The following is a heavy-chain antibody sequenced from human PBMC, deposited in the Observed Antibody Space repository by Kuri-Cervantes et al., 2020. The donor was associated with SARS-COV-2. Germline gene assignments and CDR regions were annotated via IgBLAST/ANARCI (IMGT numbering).Heavy chain of an antibody. CDR3: ARQPCTSPSCYLGDDAFDI. D-gene: IGHD2-2*01. Sequence: GSLRLSCTVPGGSTRSPNYDWGWIRQPPGKGLEWIGSIPSAGGTYYSPFLKSRVTISVDTSKNQFSLKLTSVTAADTAVYYCARQPCTSPSCYLGDDAFDIWGQGTMVTVSS. V-gene: IGHV4-39*01. J-gene: IGHJ3*02. CDR2: IPSAGGT. CDR1: GGSTRSPNYD.